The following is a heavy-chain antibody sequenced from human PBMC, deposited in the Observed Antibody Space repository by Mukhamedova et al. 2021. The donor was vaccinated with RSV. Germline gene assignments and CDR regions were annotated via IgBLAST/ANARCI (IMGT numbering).Heavy chain of an antibody. Sequence: SYEMNWVRQAPGKGLEWVSYISSSGSTIYYADSVKGRFTISRDNAKNSLYLQMNSLRAEDTAVYYCARGRHYYDSSNGWYFDFW. D-gene: IGHD3-22*01. CDR2: ISSSGSTI. CDR3: ARGRHYYDSSNGWYFDF. V-gene: IGHV3-48*03. CDR1: SYE. J-gene: IGHJ2*01.